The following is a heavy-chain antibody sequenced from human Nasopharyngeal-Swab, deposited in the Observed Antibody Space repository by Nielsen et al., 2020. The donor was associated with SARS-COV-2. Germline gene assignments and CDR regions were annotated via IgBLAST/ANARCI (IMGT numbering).Heavy chain of an antibody. V-gene: IGHV1-2*02. CDR3: ARDDYGDYGYFGH. Sequence: ASVKVSCKASGYIFTNYYMHWVRQAPGQGLEWMGWINPHSRGTKYAQKFQGRVTMTSDTSINTAYMELRRLRSDDTAVYYCARDDYGDYGYFGHWGQGTLVTVSS. CDR2: INPHSRGT. J-gene: IGHJ4*02. CDR1: GYIFTNYY. D-gene: IGHD4-17*01.